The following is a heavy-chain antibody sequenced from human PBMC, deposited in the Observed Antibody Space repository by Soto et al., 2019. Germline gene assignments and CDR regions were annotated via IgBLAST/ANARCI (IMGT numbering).Heavy chain of an antibody. D-gene: IGHD3-10*01. CDR1: GCSIISRGYY. V-gene: IGHV4-31*03. Sequence: SETLSLTCTFSGCSIISRGYYLTWIRQFPGKGLEWMGYTYYSGTTYYNPSLKSRITISVDTSKNQFSLQLSSVTVADTAVYYCARDGGSSGTYFVYWGQGTRVTVSS. CDR2: TYYSGTT. CDR3: ARDGGSSGTYFVY. J-gene: IGHJ4*02.